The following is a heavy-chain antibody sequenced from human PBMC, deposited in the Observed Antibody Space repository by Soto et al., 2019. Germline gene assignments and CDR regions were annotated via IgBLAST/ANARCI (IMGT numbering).Heavy chain of an antibody. J-gene: IGHJ5*02. Sequence: PSETLSLPCAVYGGFLSESYWTWIRQPPGKGLEWIGEINHVGGTNYNPSLKSRVTMSVDTSQNQFSLRLISVTAADTAMYFCVRIRYQLPSSVLWRDPCGQGTPVTVSS. D-gene: IGHD3-16*01. CDR2: INHVGGT. CDR1: GGFLSESY. V-gene: IGHV4-34*01. CDR3: VRIRYQLPSSVLWRDP.